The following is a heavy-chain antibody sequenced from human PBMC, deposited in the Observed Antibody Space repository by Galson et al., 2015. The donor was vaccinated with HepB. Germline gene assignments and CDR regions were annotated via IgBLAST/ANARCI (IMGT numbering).Heavy chain of an antibody. CDR3: ARDGYDILTGYWPFDY. CDR2: ISSSSSYI. CDR1: GFTFSSYS. D-gene: IGHD3-9*01. J-gene: IGHJ4*02. Sequence: SLRLSCAASGFTFSSYSMNWVRQAPGKGLEWVSSISSSSSYIYYADSVKGRFTISRDNAKNSLYLQMNSLRAEDTAVYYCARDGYDILTGYWPFDYWGQGTLVTVSS. V-gene: IGHV3-21*01.